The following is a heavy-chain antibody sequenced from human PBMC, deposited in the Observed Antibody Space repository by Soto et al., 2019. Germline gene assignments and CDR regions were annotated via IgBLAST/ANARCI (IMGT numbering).Heavy chain of an antibody. V-gene: IGHV3-23*01. CDR3: AKESYDSSGYYYPFDY. D-gene: IGHD3-22*01. CDR1: GFTFGSYP. J-gene: IGHJ4*02. CDR2: ISGSGGST. Sequence: EVQLLESGGGLVQPGGSLRLSGAASGFTFGSYPMSWVRQAPGKGLEGVSAISGSGGSTYNAASVKGRFTISRDNSKNTLYLQMNSLRAEDTAVYYCAKESYDSSGYYYPFDYWGQGTLVTVSS.